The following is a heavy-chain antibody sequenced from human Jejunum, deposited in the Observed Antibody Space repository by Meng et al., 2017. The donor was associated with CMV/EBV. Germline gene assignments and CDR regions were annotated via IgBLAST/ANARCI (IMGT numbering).Heavy chain of an antibody. Sequence: GCSINTYNWNWIRQPPGKGLEYIGYIYYNGSTNSNPSLKSRVTISVDTSKNQFSLKLSSVTAADTAVYYCARDSTSRGYYYYGMNVWGQGTTVTVSS. V-gene: IGHV4-59*01. J-gene: IGHJ6*02. CDR3: ARDSTSRGYYYYGMNV. CDR1: GCSINTYN. CDR2: IYYNGST. D-gene: IGHD3-10*01.